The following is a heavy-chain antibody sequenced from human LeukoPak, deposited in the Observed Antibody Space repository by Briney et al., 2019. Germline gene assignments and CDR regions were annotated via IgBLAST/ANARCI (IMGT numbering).Heavy chain of an antibody. CDR1: GFTFSRYG. V-gene: IGHV3-30*18. CDR3: AKEYSGSFSPFPSYFDY. D-gene: IGHD1-26*01. J-gene: IGHJ4*02. Sequence: PGGSLRLSCAASGFTFSRYGMHWVRQAPGKGLEWVAVISYDGTNKYYADSVKGRFTISRDNSKNTLYLQMNSLRAEDTAVYYCAKEYSGSFSPFPSYFDYWGQGTLVTVSS. CDR2: ISYDGTNK.